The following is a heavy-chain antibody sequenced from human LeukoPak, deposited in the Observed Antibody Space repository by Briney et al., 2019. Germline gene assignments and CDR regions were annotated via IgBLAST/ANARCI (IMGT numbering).Heavy chain of an antibody. Sequence: SETLSLTCTVSGGSISSYYWSWIRQPPGKGLEWIGYIYYSGSTNYNPSLKSRVTISVDTSKNQFSLKLSSVTAADTAVYYCARAGYSYGALDYFDYWGQGTLVTVSS. D-gene: IGHD5-18*01. CDR3: ARAGYSYGALDYFDY. CDR2: IYYSGST. CDR1: GGSISSYY. J-gene: IGHJ4*02. V-gene: IGHV4-59*01.